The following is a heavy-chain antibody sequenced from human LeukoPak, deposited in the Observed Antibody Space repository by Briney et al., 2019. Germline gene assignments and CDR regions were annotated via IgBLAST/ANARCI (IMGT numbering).Heavy chain of an antibody. CDR3: ARDLGPGQYYYYYIDV. CDR2: IKQDGSEK. J-gene: IGHJ6*03. V-gene: IGHV3-7*01. CDR1: EFTFSSYW. Sequence: GGSLRLSCAASEFTFSSYWMSWVRQAPGKGLEWVANIKQDGSEKYYVDSVKGRFTISRDNAKNSLYLQMNSLRAEDTAVYYCARDLGPGQYYYYYIDVWGKGTTVSVSS.